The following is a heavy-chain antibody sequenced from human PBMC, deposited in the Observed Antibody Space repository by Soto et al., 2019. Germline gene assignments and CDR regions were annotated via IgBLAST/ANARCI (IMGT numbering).Heavy chain of an antibody. CDR2: TYYRSKWYN. V-gene: IGHV6-1*01. CDR3: ARRVVPASKDYYYGMDV. J-gene: IGHJ6*02. Sequence: SQTLSLTCAISGDSVSSNSAAWNWIRQSPSRGLEWLGRTYYRSKWYNDYVVSVKSRITINPDTSKNQFSLQLNSVTPEDTAVYYCARRVVPASKDYYYGMDVWGQGTTVTVSS. CDR1: GDSVSSNSAA. D-gene: IGHD2-2*01.